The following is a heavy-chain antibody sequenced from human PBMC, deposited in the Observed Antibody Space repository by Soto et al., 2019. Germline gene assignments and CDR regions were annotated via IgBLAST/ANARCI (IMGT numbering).Heavy chain of an antibody. D-gene: IGHD3-22*01. CDR2: IYHTGST. CDR1: GRSISSNNW. CDR3: AKYYYHSSGYSNWFDP. J-gene: IGHJ5*02. V-gene: IGHV4-4*02. Sequence: PSDILSLTCAVSGRSISSNNWWRWVRQPPGKGLEWIGEIYHTGSTNYNPSLKSRVTLSVDTSKNQFSLNLSSVTAADTAVYYCAKYYYHSSGYSNWFDPWGQGTLVTVSS.